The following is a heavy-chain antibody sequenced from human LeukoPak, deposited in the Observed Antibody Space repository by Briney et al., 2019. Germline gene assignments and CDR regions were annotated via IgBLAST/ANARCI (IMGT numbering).Heavy chain of an antibody. CDR2: ISARDGST. D-gene: IGHD1-26*01. V-gene: IGHV3-23*01. J-gene: IGHJ4*02. Sequence: GGSLRLSCAASGFTFSSYSMNWVRQAPGQGLDWVSVISARDGSTYYADSVKGRFTISRDNSKNTLYLQMNSLRAEDTAVYYCAREGGSRVVIYFDYWGQGTLVTVSS. CDR3: AREGGSRVVIYFDY. CDR1: GFTFSSYS.